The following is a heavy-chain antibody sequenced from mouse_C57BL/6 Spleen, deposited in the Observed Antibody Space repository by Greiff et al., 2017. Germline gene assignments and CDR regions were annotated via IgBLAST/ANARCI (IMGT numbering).Heavy chain of an antibody. Sequence: EVQLQQSGPELVKPGASVKLPCKASGYTFTDYNMDWVKQSHGKSLEWIGDINPNNGGTIYNQKSKGKATLTVDKSSSTAYMELGSLTSEDTAVYYCARSPTGTNLYFGVWGTGTTVTGSS. J-gene: IGHJ1*03. CDR2: INPNNGGT. CDR1: GYTFTDYN. CDR3: ARSPTGTNLYFGV. V-gene: IGHV1-18*01. D-gene: IGHD4-1*01.